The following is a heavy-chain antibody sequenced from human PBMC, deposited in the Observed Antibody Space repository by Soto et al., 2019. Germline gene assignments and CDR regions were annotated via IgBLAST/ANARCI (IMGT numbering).Heavy chain of an antibody. D-gene: IGHD3-3*01. V-gene: IGHV3-7*01. CDR2: LKQDGSGE. J-gene: IGHJ6*02. CDR1: GFTFSSYW. Sequence: GGCLRLSCGVSGFTFSSYWMSWVRQAPGKGLEWVANLKQDGSGECSVDSVKGPCKLSRGNANNLLYLKINSLRAEDTAVYYCARDLNSFWSGYYYYGLELWGQGST. CDR3: ARDLNSFWSGYYYYGLEL.